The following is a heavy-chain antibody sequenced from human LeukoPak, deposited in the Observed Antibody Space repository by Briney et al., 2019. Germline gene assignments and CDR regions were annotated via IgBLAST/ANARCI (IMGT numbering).Heavy chain of an antibody. CDR2: IYPGDSDT. J-gene: IGHJ5*02. CDR3: ARHRTSDDYGDYVWSDP. V-gene: IGHV5-51*01. Sequence: GESLKISCKGSGYSFTSYWIGWVRQMPGKGLEWMGIIYPGDSDTRYSPSFQGRVTISADKSISTAYLQWSSLKASDTAMYYCARHRTSDDYGDYVWSDPWGQGTLVTVSS. D-gene: IGHD4-17*01. CDR1: GYSFTSYW.